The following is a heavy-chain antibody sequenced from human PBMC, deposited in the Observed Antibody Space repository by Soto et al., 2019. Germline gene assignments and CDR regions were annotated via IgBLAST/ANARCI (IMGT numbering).Heavy chain of an antibody. V-gene: IGHV1-3*01. CDR2: INAGNGKA. CDR1: GYTFTSYA. D-gene: IGHD1-26*01. J-gene: IGHJ4*02. CDR3: ARDMVGGSYPHFDN. Sequence: ASVKVSCKASGYTFTSYAMHWVRQAPGQRLEWMGWINAGNGKAKYSQKFQGRVTITADESTSTAYMELSSLRSEDTAVYYCARDMVGGSYPHFDNWGQGTLVNVSS.